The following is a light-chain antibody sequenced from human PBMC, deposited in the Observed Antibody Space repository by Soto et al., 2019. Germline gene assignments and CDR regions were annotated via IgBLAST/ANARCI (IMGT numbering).Light chain of an antibody. V-gene: IGLV2-14*01. Sequence: QSALTQPASVSGSPGQSITISCTGTSSDVGAYNYVSWYQQHPGKAPKVMIYEVTYRPSGVSHRFSGSKSGNTASLTISGLQAEDEADYYCSSYTSSSTFVFGTGTKVTVL. CDR2: EVT. J-gene: IGLJ1*01. CDR1: SSDVGAYNY. CDR3: SSYTSSSTFV.